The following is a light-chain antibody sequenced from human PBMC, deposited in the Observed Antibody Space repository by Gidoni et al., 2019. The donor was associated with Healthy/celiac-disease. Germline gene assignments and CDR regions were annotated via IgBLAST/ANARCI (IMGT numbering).Light chain of an antibody. V-gene: IGKV3-20*01. CDR1: QSVTSNY. J-gene: IGKJ1*01. Sequence: EIVLTQSPGTLSLSPGERATLSCRASQSVTSNYLAWFQQKPGQAPRLLIYGASSRAIGIPDRFSGSASGTDFTLTISRLEPEDFAVYYCQQYGSSPWTFGQGTKVEIK. CDR3: QQYGSSPWT. CDR2: GAS.